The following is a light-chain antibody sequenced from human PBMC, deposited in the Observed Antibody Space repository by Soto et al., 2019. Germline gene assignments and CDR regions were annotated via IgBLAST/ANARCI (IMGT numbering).Light chain of an antibody. V-gene: IGLV2-8*01. CDR1: SSDVVGYNY. CDR2: EVS. CDR3: SSYAGSNNSLYV. J-gene: IGLJ1*01. Sequence: QSVLTQPPSASGSPGQSVTISCTGTSSDVVGYNYVSWYQQHPGKAPKLMIYEVSKRPSGVPDRFSGSKSGNTASLTVSGLQVEGEADYYCSSYAGSNNSLYVFGSGTKATVL.